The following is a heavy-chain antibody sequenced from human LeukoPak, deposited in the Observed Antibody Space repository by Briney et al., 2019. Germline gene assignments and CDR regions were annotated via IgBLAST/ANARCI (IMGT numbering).Heavy chain of an antibody. V-gene: IGHV4-34*01. J-gene: IGHJ4*02. CDR2: INHSGST. CDR1: GGSFSGYY. D-gene: IGHD4-17*01. Sequence: PSETLSLTCAVYGGSFSGYYWSWIRQPPGKGLGWIGEINHSGSTNYNPSLKSRVTISVDTSKNQFSLKLTSVTAADTAVYYCARRGDYGDYYFDYWGQGTLVTVSS. CDR3: ARRGDYGDYYFDY.